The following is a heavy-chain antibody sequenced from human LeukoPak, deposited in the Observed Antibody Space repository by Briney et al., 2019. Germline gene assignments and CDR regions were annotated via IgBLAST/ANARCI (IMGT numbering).Heavy chain of an antibody. D-gene: IGHD3-16*02. J-gene: IGHJ4*02. V-gene: IGHV3-21*01. Sequence: GGSLRLSCAASGFTFSSYSMNWVRQAPGKGLEWVSSISSSGSYIYYADSVKGRFTISRDNAKNSLYLQMNSLRAEDTAVYYCARDEDYVWGSYRLDYWGQGTLVTVSS. CDR1: GFTFSSYS. CDR2: ISSSGSYI. CDR3: ARDEDYVWGSYRLDY.